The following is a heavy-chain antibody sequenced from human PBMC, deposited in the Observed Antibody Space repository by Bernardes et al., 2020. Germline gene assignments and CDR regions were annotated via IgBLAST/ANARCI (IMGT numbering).Heavy chain of an antibody. CDR1: GYTFTGYY. V-gene: IGHV1-2*02. Sequence: ASVKVSCKASGYTFTGYYMHWVRQAPGQGLEWMGWINPNSGGTNYAQKFQGRVTMTRDTSISTAYMELSRLRSDDTAVYYCARDGKYYYGSGNYYYYYYGMDGWSQGTTVTVSS. CDR2: INPNSGGT. J-gene: IGHJ6*02. CDR3: ARDGKYYYGSGNYYYYYYGMDG. D-gene: IGHD3-10*01.